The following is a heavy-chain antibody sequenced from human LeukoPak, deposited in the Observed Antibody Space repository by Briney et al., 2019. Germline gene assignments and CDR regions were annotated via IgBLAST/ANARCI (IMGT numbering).Heavy chain of an antibody. D-gene: IGHD2-2*01. CDR2: IYPSGGTT. J-gene: IGHJ2*01. CDR3: ASDDNTMPYL. CDR1: GYIFTDYY. V-gene: IGHV1-46*01. Sequence: ASVKVSCKTSGYIFTDYYIHWVRQAPGQGLEWIGIIYPSGGTTDSSQKFKGRVTVTRDTSTSTVYMELSSLRSEDTAVYYCASDDNTMPYLWGRGTLVTVSS.